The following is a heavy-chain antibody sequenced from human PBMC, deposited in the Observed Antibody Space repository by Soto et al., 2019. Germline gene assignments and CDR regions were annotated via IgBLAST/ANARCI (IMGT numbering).Heavy chain of an antibody. CDR1: GYSFTDYY. CDR2: IIPNNGGT. D-gene: IGHD3-22*01. V-gene: IGHV1-2*02. J-gene: IGHJ5*02. Sequence: ASVKVSCKASGYSFTDYYIHWVRQAPGQGLEWMGWIIPNNGGTKYAQKFQDRVTMTRDTSITTAYMELSRLRSDDTAVYYCARGTFDSSGNYFAGWFGPWGQGTLVTVSS. CDR3: ARGTFDSSGNYFAGWFGP.